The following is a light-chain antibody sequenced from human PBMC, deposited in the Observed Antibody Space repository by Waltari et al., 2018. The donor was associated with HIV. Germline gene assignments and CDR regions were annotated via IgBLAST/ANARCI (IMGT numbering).Light chain of an antibody. J-gene: IGLJ3*02. CDR2: GNN. CDR1: TFNIGAGHN. V-gene: IGLV1-40*01. Sequence: QSVLTQPPSVSGAPGQRVRISCTGTTFNIGAGHNVNWNQHLPGTAPKLLIFGNNNRPSGVPDRFSGSKSGSSASLAITGLQAEDEADYYCQSYDNRLRGVFGGGTKVTVL. CDR3: QSYDNRLRGV.